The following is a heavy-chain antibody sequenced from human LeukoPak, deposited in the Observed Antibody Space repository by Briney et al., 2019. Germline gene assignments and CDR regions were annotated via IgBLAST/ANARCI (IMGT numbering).Heavy chain of an antibody. CDR3: ARDGISRPFWYFDL. J-gene: IGHJ2*01. CDR2: ISVYNGNT. CDR1: GYTFTSSG. V-gene: IGHV1-18*01. Sequence: ASVKVSCKASGYTFTSSGVSWVRQAPGQGLEWMGWISVYNGNTNYAQKLQGRVTMTTDTSTSTAYMELRSLRSDDTAVYYCARDGISRPFWYFDLWGRGTLVTVSS. D-gene: IGHD1-14*01.